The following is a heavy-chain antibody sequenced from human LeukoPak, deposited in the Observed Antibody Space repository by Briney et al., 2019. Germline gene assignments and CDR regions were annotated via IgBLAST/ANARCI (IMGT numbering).Heavy chain of an antibody. V-gene: IGHV4-4*02. J-gene: IGHJ6*02. CDR1: GGSISSSNW. CDR3: ARVYGDYYYGMDV. CDR2: IYHSGST. Sequence: SGTLSLTCAVSGGSISSSNWWSWVRQPPGKGLEWIGEIYHSGSTNYNPSLKSRVTISVDTSKNQFSLKLSSVTAADTAVYYCARVYGDYYYGMDVWGQGTTVTVSS. D-gene: IGHD4-17*01.